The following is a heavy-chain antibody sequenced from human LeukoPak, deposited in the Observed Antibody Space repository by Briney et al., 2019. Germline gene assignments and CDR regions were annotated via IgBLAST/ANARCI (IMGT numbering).Heavy chain of an antibody. CDR1: GFTFSSYG. J-gene: IGHJ3*02. CDR3: ARNPWHSGIAAAPYAFDI. D-gene: IGHD6-13*01. Sequence: SGGSLRLSCAASGFTFSSYGMHWVRQAPGKGLEWVAVIWYDGSNKYYADSVKGRFTISRDNSKNTLYLQMNSLRAEDTAVYYCARNPWHSGIAAAPYAFDIWGQGTMVTVSS. V-gene: IGHV3-33*08. CDR2: IWYDGSNK.